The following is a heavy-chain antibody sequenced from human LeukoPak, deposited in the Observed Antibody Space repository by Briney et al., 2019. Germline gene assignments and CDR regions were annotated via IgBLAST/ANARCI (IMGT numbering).Heavy chain of an antibody. CDR2: MIPIFGTA. Sequence: SVKVSCKASGGTFSSYAISWVRQAPGQGLEWMGGMIPIFGTANYAQKFQGRVTIATDESTSTAYMELSSLRSEDTAVYYCARDPTYYYDSSGYRYGFDPWGQGTLVTVSS. D-gene: IGHD3-22*01. CDR3: ARDPTYYYDSSGYRYGFDP. CDR1: GGTFSSYA. J-gene: IGHJ5*02. V-gene: IGHV1-69*05.